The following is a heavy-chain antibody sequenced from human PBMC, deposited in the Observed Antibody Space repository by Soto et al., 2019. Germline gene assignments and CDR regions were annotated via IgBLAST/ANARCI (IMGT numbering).Heavy chain of an antibody. Sequence: QVQLVESGGGVVQPGRYLRLSCAASGFTFSNYAMHWVRQAPGKGLEWVAVIWYDGSNKYYADSVKGRFTISRDNSKNTLYLQMNSLRAEDTAVYYCARDYGARYGIMYGMDVWGQGTTVTVSS. J-gene: IGHJ6*02. V-gene: IGHV3-33*01. CDR2: IWYDGSNK. CDR1: GFTFSNYA. CDR3: ARDYGARYGIMYGMDV. D-gene: IGHD4-17*01.